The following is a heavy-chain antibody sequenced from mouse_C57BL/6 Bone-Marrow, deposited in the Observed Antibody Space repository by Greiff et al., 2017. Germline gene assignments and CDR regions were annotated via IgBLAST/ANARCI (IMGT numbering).Heavy chain of an antibody. CDR1: GYTFTSYW. V-gene: IGHV1-55*01. CDR3: ARELLDDY. CDR2: IYPGSGST. J-gene: IGHJ2*01. D-gene: IGHD1-1*01. Sequence: QVQLQQPGAELVKPGASVKMSCKASGYTFTSYWITWVKQRPGQGLEWIGDIYPGSGSTHYNEKFKSKATLTVDNSSSTAYMQRISLTSEDSAVYYCARELLDDYWGQGTTLTVSS.